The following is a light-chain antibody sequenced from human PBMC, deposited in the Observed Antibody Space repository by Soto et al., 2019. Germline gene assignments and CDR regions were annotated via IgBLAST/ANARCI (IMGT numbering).Light chain of an antibody. V-gene: IGLV2-14*01. CDR2: DVS. CDR3: SSYTSSSTLGV. CDR1: SSDVGGYNY. Sequence: QCVLTQPASVSGSPGQSITISCTGTSSDVGGYNYVSWYQQHPGKAPKLMIYDVSNRPSGVSNRFSGSKSGNTASLTISGLQAEDEADYYCSSYTSSSTLGVVGGGTKLTVL. J-gene: IGLJ2*01.